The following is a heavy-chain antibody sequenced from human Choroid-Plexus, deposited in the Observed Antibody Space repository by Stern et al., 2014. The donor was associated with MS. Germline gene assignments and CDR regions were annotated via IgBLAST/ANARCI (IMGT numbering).Heavy chain of an antibody. CDR3: AKDRQWSTYFFDY. D-gene: IGHD2-15*01. J-gene: IGHJ4*02. CDR2: ISYDGSDK. V-gene: IGHV3-30*18. Sequence: VQLVESGGGVAQPGRPLILSCAASGFTFSNFGMHWVRQAPGQGQEWVGLISYDGSDKYYADSVKGRFNIFRANSKNTLYMQMNSLRAEDTAVYYCAKDRQWSTYFFDYWGQGSLVTVSS. CDR1: GFTFSNFG.